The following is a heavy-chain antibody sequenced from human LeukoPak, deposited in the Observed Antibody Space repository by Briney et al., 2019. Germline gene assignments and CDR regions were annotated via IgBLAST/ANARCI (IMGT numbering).Heavy chain of an antibody. Sequence: GGSLRLSCAASGLTFSSYAMHWVSQAPGKGLEWVAVISYDGSDKYYADSVKGRFTISRDNSMNTLYLLMNSLRAEDTAVYYCAKGNDIGGYYYPHFDYWGQGTLVTVSS. D-gene: IGHD3-22*01. V-gene: IGHV3-30*04. CDR1: GLTFSSYA. CDR2: ISYDGSDK. J-gene: IGHJ4*02. CDR3: AKGNDIGGYYYPHFDY.